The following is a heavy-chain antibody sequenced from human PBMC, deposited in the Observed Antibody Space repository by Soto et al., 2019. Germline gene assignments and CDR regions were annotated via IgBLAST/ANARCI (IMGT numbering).Heavy chain of an antibody. Sequence: GGSLRLSCAASGFTFSSYWMSWVRQAPGKGLEWVANIKQDGSEKYYVDSVKGRFTISRDNAKNSLYLQMNSLRAEDTAVYYCARDFHVNYDILTGYPIYYYYYMDVWGKGTTVTVSS. D-gene: IGHD3-9*01. V-gene: IGHV3-7*01. CDR1: GFTFSSYW. CDR3: ARDFHVNYDILTGYPIYYYYYMDV. J-gene: IGHJ6*03. CDR2: IKQDGSEK.